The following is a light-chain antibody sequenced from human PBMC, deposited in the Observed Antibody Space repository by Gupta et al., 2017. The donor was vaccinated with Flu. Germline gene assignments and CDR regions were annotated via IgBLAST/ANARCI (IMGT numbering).Light chain of an antibody. V-gene: IGLV1-47*02. J-gene: IGLJ2*01. Sequence: RVTFTSSGGSSNVGVNYFYWSPQLPEAAPNLLLFIYNHRRSAAPARFSGSKSASSATVTTTRLRAEDGAEYYYASQDANTSSVVFGGGTKLTVL. CDR2: IYN. CDR1: SSNVGVNY. CDR3: ASQDANTSSVV.